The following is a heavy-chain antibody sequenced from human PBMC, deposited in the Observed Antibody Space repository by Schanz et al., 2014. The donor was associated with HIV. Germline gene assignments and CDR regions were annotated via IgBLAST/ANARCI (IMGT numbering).Heavy chain of an antibody. J-gene: IGHJ5*02. CDR1: EYIFTDHY. V-gene: IGHV1-18*04. Sequence: QVQLVQSGTEVKRPGASVKVSCKASEYIFTDHYIQWVRQAPGHGLEWMGWFNAYNGNTHYAQKSQGRAPLTTDTSTNTAYMELRSLRSDDTAVYYCARGQDWPGPQLDHWGHGTLVIVSS. CDR3: ARGQDWPGPQLDH. D-gene: IGHD3-9*01. CDR2: FNAYNGNT.